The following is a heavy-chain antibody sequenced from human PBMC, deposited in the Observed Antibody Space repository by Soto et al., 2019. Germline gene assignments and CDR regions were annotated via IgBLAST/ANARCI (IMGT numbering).Heavy chain of an antibody. D-gene: IGHD1-26*01. V-gene: IGHV3-30*18. CDR1: GFVFNKFG. J-gene: IGHJ4*02. CDR2: ISYDGSYQ. CDR3: AKGGEVGGVLGDH. Sequence: ESGGGVVQPGTSLRLSCEASGFVFNKFGMHWVRQAPGKGLEWVAFISYDGSYQYYADSVQGRLTITRDNSMNTLNMQLNSLRREDTAVYYCAKGGEVGGVLGDHWGQGTLVTVSS.